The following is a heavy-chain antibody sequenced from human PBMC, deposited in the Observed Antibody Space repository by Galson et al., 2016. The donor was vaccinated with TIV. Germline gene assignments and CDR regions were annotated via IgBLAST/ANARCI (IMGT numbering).Heavy chain of an antibody. CDR2: IYYTGST. CDR3: ARGLDYGDRRGWEY. D-gene: IGHD4-17*01. J-gene: IGHJ4*02. V-gene: IGHV4-59*01. Sequence: LSLTCTVSGGSITSYYWTWIRQLPGEGLEWIGYIYYTGSTTYNPSPKSRVTISVDTSKKQFSLKMSSVTAADTAVYYCARGLDYGDRRGWEYWGQGTLVTVSS. CDR1: GGSITSYY.